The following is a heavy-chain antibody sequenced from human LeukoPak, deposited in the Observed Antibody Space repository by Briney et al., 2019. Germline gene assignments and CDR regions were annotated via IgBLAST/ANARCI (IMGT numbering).Heavy chain of an antibody. Sequence: SETLSLTCTVSGVSISSYYWSWIRQPAGKGLEWIGRIHTSGSTNYNPSLKSRVSISVDTSKNQFSLKLSSVTAADAAVYYCARSGGNSAVLYDYWGQGTLVTVSS. CDR1: GVSISSYY. CDR3: ARSGGNSAVLYDY. CDR2: IHTSGST. J-gene: IGHJ4*02. D-gene: IGHD4-23*01. V-gene: IGHV4-4*07.